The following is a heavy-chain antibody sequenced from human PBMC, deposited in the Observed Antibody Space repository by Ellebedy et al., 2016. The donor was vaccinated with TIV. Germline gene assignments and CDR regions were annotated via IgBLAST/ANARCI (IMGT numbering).Heavy chain of an antibody. CDR2: ISGYNGNT. D-gene: IGHD4-17*01. CDR3: ARVVDGDYEDY. J-gene: IGHJ4*02. V-gene: IGHV1-18*04. Sequence: AASVKVSCKASGYTFTNYGISWARQAPGQGLEWMGWISGYNGNTYSAQKLQGRVTMTTDTSTSTAYMELRSLRSDDTAVYYCARVVDGDYEDYWGQGALVTVSS. CDR1: GYTFTNYG.